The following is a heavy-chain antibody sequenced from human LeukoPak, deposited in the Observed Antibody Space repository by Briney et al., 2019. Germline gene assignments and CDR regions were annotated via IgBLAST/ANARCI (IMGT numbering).Heavy chain of an antibody. D-gene: IGHD3-16*01. V-gene: IGHV4-39*01. CDR1: GGSISSSSSF. J-gene: IGHJ4*02. CDR2: VYYSGST. Sequence: SETLSLTSTVSGGSISSSSSFWAWIRQPPGKGLEWIGNVYYSGSTHYNPSLKSRATISLDTSKNQFSLRLTSVTAADTAVYYCARHGLYQDYGYWGQGTLVTVSS. CDR3: ARHGLYQDYGY.